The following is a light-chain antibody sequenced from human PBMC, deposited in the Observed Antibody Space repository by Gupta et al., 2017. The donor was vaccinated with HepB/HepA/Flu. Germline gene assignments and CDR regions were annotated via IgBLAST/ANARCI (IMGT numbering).Light chain of an antibody. V-gene: IGKV2-28*01. J-gene: IGKJ1*01. CDR2: LGS. CDR1: QSLLHTNGNNY. Sequence: DIMMTQSPLSLPVTPGEPASISCRSSQSLLHTNGNNYVDWYLQKPGQSPQLLIYLGSNRASGVPDRFSGSGSGTDFTLKISRVEAEDVGVSYCMQTLQSRWTFGQGTKVEIK. CDR3: MQTLQSRWT.